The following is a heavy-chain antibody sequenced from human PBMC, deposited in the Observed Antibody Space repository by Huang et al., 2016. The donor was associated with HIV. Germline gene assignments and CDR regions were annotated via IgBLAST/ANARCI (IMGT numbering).Heavy chain of an antibody. J-gene: IGHJ4*02. Sequence: QVQLQESGPGLVKPSETLSLTCTVSSGSISSYYWSWIRQPPGKGLEWIGNVYYSGGTNYNPSIKSRVTISADRSKNQFSLKLSYVTAADTAVYYCAKDQNDFWSGFSDWGQGTPVTVSS. CDR3: AKDQNDFWSGFSD. V-gene: IGHV4-59*01. D-gene: IGHD3-3*01. CDR1: SGSISSYY. CDR2: VYYSGGT.